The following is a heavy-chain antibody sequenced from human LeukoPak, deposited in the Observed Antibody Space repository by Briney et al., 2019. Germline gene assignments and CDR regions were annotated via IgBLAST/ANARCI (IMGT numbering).Heavy chain of an antibody. CDR3: ATPKRWHCSVGSCYGYYYYGMDV. Sequence: SVTVSCKASRGTFSSYAISWVRQAPGQGLDWMGGIIPIFGTANYAQKFQGRVTITADESTSTAYMELSSLRSEDTAVYYCATPKRWHCSVGSCYGYYYYGMDVWGKGTTVTVSS. CDR1: RGTFSSYA. D-gene: IGHD2-15*01. J-gene: IGHJ6*04. V-gene: IGHV1-69*01. CDR2: IIPIFGTA.